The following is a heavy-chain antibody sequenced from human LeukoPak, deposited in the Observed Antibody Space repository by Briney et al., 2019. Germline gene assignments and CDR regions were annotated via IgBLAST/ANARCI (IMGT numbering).Heavy chain of an antibody. Sequence: GGSLRLSCAASGFTVSNNYMSWVRQAPGKGLEWVAVISYDGSNKYYADSVKGRFTISRDNSKNTLYLQMNSLRAEDTAVYYCAKGLGFYWGQGTLVTVSS. V-gene: IGHV3-30*18. CDR3: AKGLGFY. J-gene: IGHJ4*02. CDR2: ISYDGSNK. CDR1: GFTVSNNY.